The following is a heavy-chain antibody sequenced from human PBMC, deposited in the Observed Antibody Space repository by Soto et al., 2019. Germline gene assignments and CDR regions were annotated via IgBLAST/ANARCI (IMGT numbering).Heavy chain of an antibody. Sequence: QVQLVESGGGVVQPGRSLRLSCAASGFTFSSYAMHWVRQAPGKGLEWVAFISYDGSNKYYADSVKGRVTISRDNSMNTLYLQRNSLRAEDTAVYYGARAGKAKGQRWSLPNDMDVWGQGTMVTVSS. CDR2: ISYDGSNK. V-gene: IGHV3-30-3*01. CDR3: ARAGKAKGQRWSLPNDMDV. D-gene: IGHD2-15*01. CDR1: GFTFSSYA. J-gene: IGHJ6*02.